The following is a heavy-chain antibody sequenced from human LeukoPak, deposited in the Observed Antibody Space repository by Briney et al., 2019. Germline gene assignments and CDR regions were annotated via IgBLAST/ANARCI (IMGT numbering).Heavy chain of an antibody. Sequence: SETLSLTCTVSGGSIRSYYWSWIRQPPGKGLEWIGYIYYSGSTNYNPSLKSRVTISVDTSKNQFSLKLSSVTAADTAVYYCARSVIVAPTTGTFDSWGQGTLVTVSS. CDR2: IYYSGST. D-gene: IGHD5-12*01. V-gene: IGHV4-59*08. CDR1: GGSIRSYY. J-gene: IGHJ4*02. CDR3: ARSVIVAPTTGTFDS.